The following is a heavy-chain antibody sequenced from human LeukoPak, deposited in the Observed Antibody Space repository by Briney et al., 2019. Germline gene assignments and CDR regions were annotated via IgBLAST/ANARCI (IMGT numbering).Heavy chain of an antibody. CDR1: GGSISSGGYY. CDR2: IYHSGST. CDR3: ARVRGWEQLAPGAYFDY. D-gene: IGHD6-6*01. Sequence: SETLSLTCTVSGGSISSGGYYWSWIRQPPGKGLEWIGYIYHSGSTYYNPSLKSRVTISVDRSKNQFSLKLSSVTAAATAVYYRARVRGWEQLAPGAYFDYWGQGTLVTVSS. V-gene: IGHV4-30-2*01. J-gene: IGHJ4*02.